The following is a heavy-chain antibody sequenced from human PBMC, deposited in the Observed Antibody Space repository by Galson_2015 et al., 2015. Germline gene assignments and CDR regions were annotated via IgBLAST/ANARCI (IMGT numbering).Heavy chain of an antibody. D-gene: IGHD1-7*01. V-gene: IGHV5-51*01. J-gene: IGHJ4*02. CDR2: IYPGDSDT. CDR1: GYTFTSYW. Sequence: QSGAEVKKPGESLKISCKGSGYTFTSYWIGWVRQMPGKGLEWMGIIYPGDSDTRYSPSFQGQVTISADQSISTAYLQWSSLKASDTAMYYCARRLVTGTTRPVFDYWGQGTLVTVSS. CDR3: ARRLVTGTTRPVFDY.